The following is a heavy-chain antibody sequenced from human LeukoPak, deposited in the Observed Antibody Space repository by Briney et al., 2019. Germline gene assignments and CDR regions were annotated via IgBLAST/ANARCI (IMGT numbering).Heavy chain of an antibody. CDR2: IKSKNNGGAT. D-gene: IGHD5-12*01. CDR3: TTQTSSGYHDH. CDR1: GFTFGDHA. J-gene: IGHJ4*02. V-gene: IGHV3-15*01. Sequence: PGRSLRLSCTASGFTFGDHAMSWVRQAPGKGLEWVGRIKSKNNGGATDYPASVKGRFTISGDDSTNTLFLVMNSLTIEDTAVYYCTTQTSSGYHDHWGQGTLVTVSS.